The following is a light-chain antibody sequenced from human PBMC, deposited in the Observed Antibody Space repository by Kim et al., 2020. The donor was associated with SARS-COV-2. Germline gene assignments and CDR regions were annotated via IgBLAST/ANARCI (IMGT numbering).Light chain of an antibody. V-gene: IGLV3-1*01. CDR1: KLGDKY. CDR2: QDT. CDR3: QAWDSSTAEL. J-gene: IGLJ2*01. Sequence: SYELTQPPSVSVSPGQTASITCSGDKLGDKYACWYQQKPGQSPVLVIYQDTKRPSGIPERFSGSNSGNTATLTISGTQAMDEADYYCQAWDSSTAELFGG.